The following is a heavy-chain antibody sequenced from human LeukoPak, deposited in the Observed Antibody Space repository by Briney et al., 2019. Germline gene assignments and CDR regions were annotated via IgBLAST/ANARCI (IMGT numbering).Heavy chain of an antibody. J-gene: IGHJ6*02. CDR2: IYYSGST. Sequence: SETLSLTCTVSGGSISSYYWSWIRQPPGKGLEWIGYIYYSGSTNYNPSLKSRVTISVDTSKNQFSLKLSSVTAADTAEYYCARDSTSRVRYGMDVWGQGTTVTVSS. CDR3: ARDSTSRVRYGMDV. V-gene: IGHV4-59*01. D-gene: IGHD5-24*01. CDR1: GGSISSYY.